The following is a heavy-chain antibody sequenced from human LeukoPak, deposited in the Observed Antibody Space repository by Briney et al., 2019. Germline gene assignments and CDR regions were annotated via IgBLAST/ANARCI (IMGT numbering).Heavy chain of an antibody. D-gene: IGHD3-16*01. Sequence: GASVKVSCKASGYTFTSYGISWVRQAPGQGLEWMGWISAYNGNTNYAQKFRGRVTITADKSTRTAYMELSSLRSEDTAVHYCARDNDSRDPPHFDYWGQGTLVTVSS. J-gene: IGHJ4*02. V-gene: IGHV1-18*01. CDR3: ARDNDSRDPPHFDY. CDR1: GYTFTSYG. CDR2: ISAYNGNT.